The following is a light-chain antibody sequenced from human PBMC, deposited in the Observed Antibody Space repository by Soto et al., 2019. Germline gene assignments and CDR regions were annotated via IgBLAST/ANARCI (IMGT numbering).Light chain of an antibody. CDR1: SSDVGGYNY. Sequence: QSALTQPPSASGSPGQSVTISCTGTSSDVGGYNYVSWYQQHPGKAPKLMIYEVSKRPSGVPDRFSGSKSGNTASLTVSGLQAEDEADYYCSSYVGARRYVFVIATKLTVL. J-gene: IGLJ1*01. V-gene: IGLV2-8*01. CDR3: SSYVGARRYV. CDR2: EVS.